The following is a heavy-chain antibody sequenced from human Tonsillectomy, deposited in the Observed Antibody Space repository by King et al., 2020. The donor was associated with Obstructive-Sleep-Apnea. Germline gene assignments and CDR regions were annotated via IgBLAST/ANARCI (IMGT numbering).Heavy chain of an antibody. CDR2: ISYDGSKK. CDR1: GFTFSSYA. D-gene: IGHD3-3*01. J-gene: IGHJ6*02. CDR3: ARVRQAYDFGSGYYGVVYAMDV. V-gene: IGHV3-30*04. Sequence: VQLVESGGGVVQPGRSLRLSCAASGFTFSSYAMHWVRQAPGKGLEWVAVISYDGSKKYHEDSVKGRFTISRDNSMNTLYVQMNSLRAEDTAVYYCARVRQAYDFGSGYYGVVYAMDVWGQGTTVTVSS.